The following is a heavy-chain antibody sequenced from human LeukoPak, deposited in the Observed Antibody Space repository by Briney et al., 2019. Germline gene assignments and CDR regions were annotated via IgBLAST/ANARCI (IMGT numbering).Heavy chain of an antibody. J-gene: IGHJ5*02. CDR3: AREVYYDSSGYYSNNNWFDP. CDR1: GGSFSGYY. Sequence: SETLSLTCAVYGGSFSGYYWSWIRQPPGKGLEWIGEINHSGSTNYNPSLKSRVTMSVDTSKNQFSLKLSSGTAADTAVYYCAREVYYDSSGYYSNNNWFDPWGQGTLVTVSS. V-gene: IGHV4-34*01. D-gene: IGHD3-22*01. CDR2: INHSGST.